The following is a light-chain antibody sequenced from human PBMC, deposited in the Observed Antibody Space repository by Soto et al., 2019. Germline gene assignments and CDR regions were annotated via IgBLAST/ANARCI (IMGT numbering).Light chain of an antibody. Sequence: IVLTQSPATLSLSPGERATLSCRASQSFSGYLAWYQQKPGQAPRLLIYDVSSRATGIPARFSGSGSGTDFTLTISGLEPEDVAVYYCQQRSNWPPLLTFGGGTKVDI. V-gene: IGKV3-11*01. J-gene: IGKJ4*01. CDR3: QQRSNWPPLLT. CDR2: DVS. CDR1: QSFSGY.